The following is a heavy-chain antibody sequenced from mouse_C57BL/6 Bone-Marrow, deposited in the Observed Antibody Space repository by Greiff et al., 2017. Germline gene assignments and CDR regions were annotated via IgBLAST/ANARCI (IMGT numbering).Heavy chain of an antibody. J-gene: IGHJ2*01. CDR2: IDPSDSYT. D-gene: IGHD4-1*01. V-gene: IGHV1-69*01. Sequence: QVQLQQPGAELVMPGASVKLSCKASGYTFTSYWMHWVKQRPGQGLAWIGAIDPSDSYTNYNQKFKGKSTLTVDKSSSTAYMQLSSLTSEDSAVYYCARESNWDYFDYWGQGTTLTVSS. CDR3: ARESNWDYFDY. CDR1: GYTFTSYW.